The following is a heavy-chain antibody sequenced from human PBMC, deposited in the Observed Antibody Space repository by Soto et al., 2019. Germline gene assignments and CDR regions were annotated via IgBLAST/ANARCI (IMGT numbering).Heavy chain of an antibody. V-gene: IGHV1-2*04. D-gene: IGHD3-3*01. J-gene: IGHJ6*02. CDR2: INPNSGGT. Sequence: ASVNVSCKASGYTFTGYYMHWVRQAPGQGLEWMGWINPNSGGTNYAQKFQGWVTMTRDTSISTAYMELSRLRSDDTAVYYCARERGLRFLEWPVDYYYYGMDVWGQGTTVTVSS. CDR1: GYTFTGYY. CDR3: ARERGLRFLEWPVDYYYYGMDV.